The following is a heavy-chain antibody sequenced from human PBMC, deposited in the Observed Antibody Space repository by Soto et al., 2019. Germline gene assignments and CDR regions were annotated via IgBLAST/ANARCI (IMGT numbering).Heavy chain of an antibody. Sequence: EVQLLESGGGLVQPGGSLRLSCIASGFTFSSYAMSWVRQAPGKGLEWISTVTGGGGGTFYADSVKGRFTISRDNSKNILYLQMNSLRVEDTAVYYCALNGLTSVTPFGYWGQGALVTVSS. CDR3: ALNGLTSVTPFGY. CDR1: GFTFSSYA. V-gene: IGHV3-23*01. CDR2: VTGGGGGT. D-gene: IGHD4-17*01. J-gene: IGHJ4*02.